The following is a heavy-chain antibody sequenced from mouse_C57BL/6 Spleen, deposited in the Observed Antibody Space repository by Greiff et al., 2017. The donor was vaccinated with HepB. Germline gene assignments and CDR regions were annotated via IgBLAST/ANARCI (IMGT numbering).Heavy chain of an antibody. J-gene: IGHJ3*01. CDR2: INPNNGGT. CDR3: ARARWLREAWFAY. Sequence: EVQLQQSGPELVKPGASVKISCKASGYTFTDYYMNWVKQSHGKSLEWIGDINPNNGGTSYNQKFKGKATLTVDKSSSTAYMELRSLTSEDSAVYYCARARWLREAWFAYWGQRTLVTVSA. V-gene: IGHV1-26*01. CDR1: GYTFTDYY. D-gene: IGHD2-3*01.